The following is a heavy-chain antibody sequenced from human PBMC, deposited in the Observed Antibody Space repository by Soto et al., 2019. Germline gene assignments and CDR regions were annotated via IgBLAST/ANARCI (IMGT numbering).Heavy chain of an antibody. J-gene: IGHJ5*02. V-gene: IGHV4-59*02. D-gene: IGHD1-7*01. Sequence: SETLSLTCSVSGASVSSYYWSWVRQPPGKGLEWIGYIYYIGAYNYDPSLKSRVTISVDTSKNQFSLKLTSATAADTAVYYCARTPETRDWLDPWGQGTLVTVSS. CDR1: GASVSSYY. CDR3: ARTPETRDWLDP. CDR2: IYYIGAY.